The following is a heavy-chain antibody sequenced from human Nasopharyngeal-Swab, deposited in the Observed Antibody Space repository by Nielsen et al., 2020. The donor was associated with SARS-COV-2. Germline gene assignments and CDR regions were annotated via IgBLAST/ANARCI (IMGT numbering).Heavy chain of an antibody. Sequence: GESLQISCAASGFTFSSYWMSWVRQAPGKGLEWVANIKQDGNEKYYVDSVKGRFTISRDNAKNSLYLQMNSLRAEDTAVYYCAREWRERGLGSSGSRPQANAFDIWGQGTMVTVSS. D-gene: IGHD1-26*01. CDR1: GFTFSSYW. CDR3: AREWRERGLGSSGSRPQANAFDI. J-gene: IGHJ3*02. V-gene: IGHV3-7*01. CDR2: IKQDGNEK.